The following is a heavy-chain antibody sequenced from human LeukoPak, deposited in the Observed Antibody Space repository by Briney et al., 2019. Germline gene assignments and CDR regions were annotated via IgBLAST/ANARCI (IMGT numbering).Heavy chain of an antibody. CDR3: ARASMSYDSSGYSLLTFDY. D-gene: IGHD3-22*01. V-gene: IGHV4-59*01. Sequence: SETLSLTCTVSGGSISSYYWSWIRQPPGKGLEWIGYIYYSGSTNYNPSLKSRVTISVDTSKNQFSLKLSSVTAADTAVYYCARASMSYDSSGYSLLTFDYWGQGTLVTVSS. J-gene: IGHJ4*02. CDR1: GGSISSYY. CDR2: IYYSGST.